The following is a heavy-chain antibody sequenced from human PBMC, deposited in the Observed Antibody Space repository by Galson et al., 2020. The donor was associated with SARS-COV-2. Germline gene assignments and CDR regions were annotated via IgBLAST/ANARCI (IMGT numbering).Heavy chain of an antibody. CDR3: AKDFSANYDDYRMYIYYGLDV. D-gene: IGHD3-16*01. CDR1: GFTFRYYG. V-gene: IGHV3-30*18. J-gene: IGHJ6*02. Sequence: GESLKISCAASGFTFRYYGMHWVRQAPGKGLEWVALISYDGDEKEYAESVKGRFTISRDNSKNTLYLQMSSLRVDDTAVYYCAKDFSANYDDYRMYIYYGLDVWGRGTTVTVS. CDR2: ISYDGDEK.